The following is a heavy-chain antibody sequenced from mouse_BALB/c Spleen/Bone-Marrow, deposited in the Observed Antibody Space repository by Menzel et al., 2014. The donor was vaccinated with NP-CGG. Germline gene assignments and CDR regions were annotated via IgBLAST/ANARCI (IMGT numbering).Heavy chain of an antibody. Sequence: EVQLQQSGPDLVKPSQSLSLTCTVTGCSITSGYSWHWIRQFPGNKLEWMGYIRYSGSTNYNPSLKSRISITRDTSKNHFFLQLNSVTTEDTATYYCARRGDYYGNYADYWGQGTSVTVSS. V-gene: IGHV3-1*02. D-gene: IGHD2-1*01. J-gene: IGHJ4*01. CDR1: GCSITSGYS. CDR3: ARRGDYYGNYADY. CDR2: IRYSGST.